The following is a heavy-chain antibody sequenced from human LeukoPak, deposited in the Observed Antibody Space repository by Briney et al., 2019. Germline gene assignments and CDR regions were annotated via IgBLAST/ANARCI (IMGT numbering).Heavy chain of an antibody. CDR3: ARTHTFGAPDDY. CDR2: INHSGST. J-gene: IGHJ4*02. CDR1: GGSISSYY. Sequence: PSETLSLTCIVSGGSISSYYWSWIRQPPGKGLEWIGEINHSGSTNYNPSLKSRVTISVDTSKNQFSLKLSSVTAADTAVYYCARTHTFGAPDDYWGQGTLVTVSS. D-gene: IGHD3-10*01. V-gene: IGHV4-34*01.